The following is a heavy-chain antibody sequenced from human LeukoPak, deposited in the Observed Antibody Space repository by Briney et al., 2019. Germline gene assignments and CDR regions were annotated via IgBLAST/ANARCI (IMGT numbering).Heavy chain of an antibody. CDR3: ARGRTYGDYRIDY. CDR1: GGSISNYY. D-gene: IGHD4-17*01. CDR2: IYYSGST. Sequence: SETLSLTCTVSGGSISNYYWTWIRQPPGKGLEWIGYIYYSGSTNYNPSLKSRVAISVDTSKNQLSLKVTSVTAADTAVYYCARGRTYGDYRIDYWGQGTLVTVSS. V-gene: IGHV4-59*01. J-gene: IGHJ4*02.